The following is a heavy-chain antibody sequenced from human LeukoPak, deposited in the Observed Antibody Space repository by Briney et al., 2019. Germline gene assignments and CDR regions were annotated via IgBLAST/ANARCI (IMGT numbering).Heavy chain of an antibody. CDR3: ASLGGHYYDSSGYYRVFDY. CDR1: GFPFNAYW. J-gene: IGHJ4*02. Sequence: PGGSLRLSCAASGFPFNAYWMTWVRQAPGKGLEWVANIRQDGDTKYYVDSVKGRFTISRDNAKNSLYLQMNSLRAEDTAVYYCASLGGHYYDSSGYYRVFDYWGQGTLVTVSS. V-gene: IGHV3-7*03. CDR2: IRQDGDTK. D-gene: IGHD3-22*01.